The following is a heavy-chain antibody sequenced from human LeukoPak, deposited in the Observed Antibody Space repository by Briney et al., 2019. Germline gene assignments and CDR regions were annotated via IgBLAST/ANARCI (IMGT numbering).Heavy chain of an antibody. CDR2: INHSGST. V-gene: IGHV4-34*01. CDR3: ARGLGSSSWYPTPYFDY. D-gene: IGHD6-13*01. J-gene: IGHJ4*02. Sequence: SETLSLTCAVYGGSFSGYYWSGIRQPPGRGLEWIGEINHSGSTNYNPSLKSRVTISVDTSKNQFSLKLSSVTAADTAVYYCARGLGSSSWYPTPYFDYWGQGTLVTVSS. CDR1: GGSFSGYY.